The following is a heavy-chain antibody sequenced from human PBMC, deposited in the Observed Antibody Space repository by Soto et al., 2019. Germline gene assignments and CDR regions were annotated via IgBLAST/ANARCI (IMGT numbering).Heavy chain of an antibody. J-gene: IGHJ2*01. CDR2: IYYSGST. CDR3: ARAVTGQYWYFDL. D-gene: IGHD2-21*02. V-gene: IGHV4-31*03. Sequence: QVQLQESGPGLVKPSQTLSLTCTVSGGSISSGGYYWSWIRQHPGKGLEWIGYIYYSGSTYYNPSLKSRVTISVDTSKNQFSLKLSAVTAADTAVYYCARAVTGQYWYFDLWGRGTLVTVSS. CDR1: GGSISSGGYY.